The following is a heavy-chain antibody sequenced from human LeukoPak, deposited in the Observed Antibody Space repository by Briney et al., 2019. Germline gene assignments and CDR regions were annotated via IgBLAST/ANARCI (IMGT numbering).Heavy chain of an antibody. D-gene: IGHD3-10*01. V-gene: IGHV4-4*07. J-gene: IGHJ4*02. CDR2: VNVSGST. CDR1: GASINNYD. Sequence: SETLSLTCTVSGASINNYDWSWIRQPAGKGLEWIGRVNVSGSTYYNDSFRSRVTMSVDTSKNQLSLKLSSVTAADTAVYYCAREIYGSGSFYFDYWGQGTLATVSS. CDR3: AREIYGSGSFYFDY.